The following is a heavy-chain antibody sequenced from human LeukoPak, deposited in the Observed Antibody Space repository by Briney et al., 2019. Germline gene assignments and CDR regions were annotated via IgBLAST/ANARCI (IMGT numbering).Heavy chain of an antibody. CDR1: GYTFTSYA. D-gene: IGHD3-10*01. CDR2: IDTNTGNP. J-gene: IGHJ3*02. V-gene: IGHV7-4-1*02. Sequence: GASVKVSCKASGYTFTSYAMNWVRQAPGQGLEWMGWIDTNTGNPTYAQGFTGRFVFSLDTSVSTAYLQISSLKAEDTAVYYCARIIWFGELLDAFDIWGQGTMVTVSS. CDR3: ARIIWFGELLDAFDI.